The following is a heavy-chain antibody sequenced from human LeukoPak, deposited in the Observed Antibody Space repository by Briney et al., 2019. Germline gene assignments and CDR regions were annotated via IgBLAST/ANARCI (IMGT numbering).Heavy chain of an antibody. CDR3: ARGVVATILGFDY. CDR1: GFTFSSYA. D-gene: IGHD5-12*01. J-gene: IGHJ4*02. Sequence: GGSLRLSCAASGFTFSSYAMHWVRQAPGKGLEWVAVISYDGSNKYYADSVKGRFTISRDNSKNTLYQQMNSLRAEDTAVYYCARGVVATILGFDYWGQGTLVTVSS. V-gene: IGHV3-30-3*01. CDR2: ISYDGSNK.